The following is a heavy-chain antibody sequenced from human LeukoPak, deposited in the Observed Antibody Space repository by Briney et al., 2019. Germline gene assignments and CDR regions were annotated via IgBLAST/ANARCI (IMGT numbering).Heavy chain of an antibody. CDR1: GFTVTDNY. Sequence: GGSLRLSCAVSGFTVTDNYMSWVRQAPGKGLQWVSVVYPDGRTYYADSVKGRFTISRDNSRSTLLLHLSTLSADDTAVYYCARTNPVYGDYDYWGQGTLVTVSS. V-gene: IGHV3-53*01. D-gene: IGHD4-17*01. CDR3: ARTNPVYGDYDY. CDR2: VYPDGRT. J-gene: IGHJ4*02.